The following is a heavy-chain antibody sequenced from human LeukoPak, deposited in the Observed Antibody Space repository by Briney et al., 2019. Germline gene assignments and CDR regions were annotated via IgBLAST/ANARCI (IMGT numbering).Heavy chain of an antibody. J-gene: IGHJ4*02. D-gene: IGHD5-12*01. CDR3: ARDPSNSGYEFPGFFDY. CDR2: ISYDGSNK. V-gene: IGHV3-30-3*01. CDR1: GFSVSSSY. Sequence: PGGSLGLSCAASGFSVSSSYMSWVRQAPGKGLEWVAVISYDGSNKYYADSVKGRFTISRDNSKNTLYLQMNSLRAEDTAVYYCARDPSNSGYEFPGFFDYWGQGTLVTVSS.